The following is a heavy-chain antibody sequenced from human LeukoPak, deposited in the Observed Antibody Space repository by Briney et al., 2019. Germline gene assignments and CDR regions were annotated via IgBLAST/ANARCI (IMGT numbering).Heavy chain of an antibody. V-gene: IGHV3-9*03. Sequence: GGSLRLSCAASGFTFGDYAMHWVRQAPGKGLEWVSGISWNSGSICYADSVKGRFTISRDNAKNSLYLQMNSLRTEDMALYYCAKGAWEWPVLGSIDYWGEGTLVTVSS. CDR3: AKGAWEWPVLGSIDY. D-gene: IGHD6-19*01. CDR2: ISWNSGSI. CDR1: GFTFGDYA. J-gene: IGHJ4*02.